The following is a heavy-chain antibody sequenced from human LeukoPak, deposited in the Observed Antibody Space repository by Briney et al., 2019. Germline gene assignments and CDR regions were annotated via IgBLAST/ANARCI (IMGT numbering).Heavy chain of an antibody. D-gene: IGHD3-22*01. Sequence: PSETLSLTCTVSGGSISSSSYYWGWIRQPPGKGREWIGSIYYSGSTYYNPSLKSRVTISVDTSKNQFSLKLSSVTDADTAVYYCARHGYYDSSGYYYVGRELSWFDPWGQGTLVTVSS. CDR3: ARHGYYDSSGYYYVGRELSWFDP. CDR1: GGSISSSSYY. CDR2: IYYSGST. J-gene: IGHJ5*02. V-gene: IGHV4-39*01.